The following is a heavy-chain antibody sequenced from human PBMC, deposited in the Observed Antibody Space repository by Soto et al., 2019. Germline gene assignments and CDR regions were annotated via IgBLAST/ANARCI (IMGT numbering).Heavy chain of an antibody. Sequence: EVQLLESGGGLVQPGGSLRLSCAASGFTFSSYAMNWVRQAPGKGLEWVSVIRGSGGSTYYADAVKGRFTISRDNSKSMLYLQVNSLRAGDTAVYYGGKRTEGWYFDLWGRGTLVTVAS. CDR2: IRGSGGST. V-gene: IGHV3-23*01. CDR3: GKRTEGWYFDL. D-gene: IGHD4-17*01. CDR1: GFTFSSYA. J-gene: IGHJ2*01.